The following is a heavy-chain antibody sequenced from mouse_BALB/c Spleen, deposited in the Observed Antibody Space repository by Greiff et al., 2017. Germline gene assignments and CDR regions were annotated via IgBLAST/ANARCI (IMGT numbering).Heavy chain of an antibody. CDR3: ARGERAKFITTATFAY. J-gene: IGHJ3*01. Sequence: QVQLKESGPGLVAPSQSLSITCTVSGFSLTSYGVHWVRQPPGKGLEWLGVIWAGGSTNYNSALMSRLSISKDNSKSQVFLKMNSLQTDDTAMYYCARGERAKFITTATFAYWGQGTLVTVSA. D-gene: IGHD1-2*01. CDR2: IWAGGST. V-gene: IGHV2-9*02. CDR1: GFSLTSYG.